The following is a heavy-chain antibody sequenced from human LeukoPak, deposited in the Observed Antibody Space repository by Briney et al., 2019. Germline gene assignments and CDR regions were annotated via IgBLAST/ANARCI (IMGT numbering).Heavy chain of an antibody. J-gene: IGHJ4*02. Sequence: GGALRLSCAASGFTFSSYAMSWVRQAPGKGLEWVSAISGSGGSTYYADSVKGRFTISRDNSKNTLYLQMNSLRAEDTAVYYCAKGRVADPSYYFDYWGQGTLVTVSS. CDR2: ISGSGGST. CDR3: AKGRVADPSYYFDY. V-gene: IGHV3-23*01. CDR1: GFTFSSYA. D-gene: IGHD6-19*01.